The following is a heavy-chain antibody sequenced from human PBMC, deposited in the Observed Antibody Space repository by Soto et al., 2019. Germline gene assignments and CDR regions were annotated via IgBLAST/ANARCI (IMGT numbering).Heavy chain of an antibody. CDR2: INSDGSST. D-gene: IGHD3-16*02. J-gene: IGHJ3*02. CDR3: ARAYYDYIWGSYLRAFDI. Sequence: GGSLRLSCAASGFTFSSYSMNWVRQAPGKGLVWVSRINSDGSSTSYADSVKGRFTISRDNAKNTLYLQMNSLRAEDTAVYYCARAYYDYIWGSYLRAFDIWGQGTMVTVSS. CDR1: GFTFSSYS. V-gene: IGHV3-74*01.